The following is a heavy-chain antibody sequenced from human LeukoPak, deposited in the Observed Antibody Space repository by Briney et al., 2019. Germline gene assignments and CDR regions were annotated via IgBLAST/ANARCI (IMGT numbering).Heavy chain of an antibody. V-gene: IGHV1-18*01. CDR3: ARDSPHDFWSGLPLFDY. CDR1: GYTFTSYG. Sequence: ASVTVSCTASGYTFTSYGISWVRQAPGQGLEWMGWISAYNGNTNYAQKLQGRVTMTTDTSTSTAYMELRSLRSDDTAVYYCARDSPHDFWSGLPLFDYWGQGTLVTVSS. D-gene: IGHD3-3*01. CDR2: ISAYNGNT. J-gene: IGHJ4*02.